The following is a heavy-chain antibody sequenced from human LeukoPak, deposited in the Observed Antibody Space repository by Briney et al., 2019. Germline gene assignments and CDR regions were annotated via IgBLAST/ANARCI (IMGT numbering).Heavy chain of an antibody. Sequence: GGSLRLSCAASGFTFSSYAMSWVRLAPGKGLEWVSSISGSSSQVWYADSVKGRFTSSRDNAKNSLYLQMSSLRVEDTAVYFCAKDRFDYDSSGYPYDIWGQGTMVTVSS. CDR3: AKDRFDYDSSGYPYDI. J-gene: IGHJ3*02. D-gene: IGHD3-22*01. CDR1: GFTFSSYA. V-gene: IGHV3-21*01. CDR2: ISGSSSQV.